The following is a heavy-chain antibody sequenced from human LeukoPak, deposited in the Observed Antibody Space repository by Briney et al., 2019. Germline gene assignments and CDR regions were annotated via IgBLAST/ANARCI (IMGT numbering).Heavy chain of an antibody. Sequence: GGSLRLSCAASGFAFSSYGMHWVRQAPGKGLEWVAFMRYDGSNRNYADSVKGRFTISRDNSKNTLYLQMNSLRAEDTAVYYCAKGVKVPLLRYFSYYMDVWGKGTTVTISS. J-gene: IGHJ6*03. V-gene: IGHV3-30*02. CDR1: GFAFSSYG. CDR2: MRYDGSNR. CDR3: AKGVKVPLLRYFSYYMDV. D-gene: IGHD3-9*01.